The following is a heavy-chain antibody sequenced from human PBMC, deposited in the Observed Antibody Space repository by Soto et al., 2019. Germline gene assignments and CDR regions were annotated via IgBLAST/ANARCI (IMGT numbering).Heavy chain of an antibody. Sequence: PGGSLRLSCAASGFTFSSYAMHWVRQAPGKGLEWVAVISYDGSNKYYADSVKGRFTISRDNSKNTLYLQMNSLRAEDTAVYYCARDNFWYYFDYWGQGTLVTVSS. CDR1: GFTFSSYA. CDR2: ISYDGSNK. D-gene: IGHD2-8*02. V-gene: IGHV3-30-3*01. J-gene: IGHJ4*02. CDR3: ARDNFWYYFDY.